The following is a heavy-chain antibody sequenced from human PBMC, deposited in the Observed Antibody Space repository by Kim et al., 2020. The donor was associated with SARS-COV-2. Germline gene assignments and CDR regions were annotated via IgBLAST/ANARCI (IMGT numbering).Heavy chain of an antibody. CDR3: ARDPPHRGATNGMDV. J-gene: IGHJ6*02. V-gene: IGHV1-18*04. D-gene: IGHD1-26*01. CDR1: GYTFTSYG. Sequence: ASVKVSCKASGYTFTSYGISLVRQAPGQGLEWMGWISAYNGNTNYAQKLQGRVTMTTDTSTSTAYMELRSLRSDDTAVYYCARDPPHRGATNGMDVWGQGTTVTVSS. CDR2: ISAYNGNT.